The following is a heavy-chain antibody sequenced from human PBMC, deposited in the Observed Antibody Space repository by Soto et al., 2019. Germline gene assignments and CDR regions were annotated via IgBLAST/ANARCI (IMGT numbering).Heavy chain of an antibody. D-gene: IGHD2-21*01. V-gene: IGHV4-59*11. Sequence: QVQLQESGPGLVKPSETLSLTCTVAGGSLTDHYWNWFRQSPGRGLQWIGYVYYSGATSYNPSLSSRVTMTVATSKNQFSLKLRSVTAADTVVYFCARGNDWKSSTFDIWGQGTMVSVSS. J-gene: IGHJ3*02. CDR1: GGSLTDHY. CDR3: ARGNDWKSSTFDI. CDR2: VYYSGAT.